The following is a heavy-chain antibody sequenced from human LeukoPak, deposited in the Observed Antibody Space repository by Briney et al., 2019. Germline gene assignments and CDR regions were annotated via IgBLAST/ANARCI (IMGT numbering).Heavy chain of an antibody. D-gene: IGHD6-19*01. J-gene: IGHJ4*02. Sequence: SVKVSFKASGYTFTIYYMHWVRQAPGQGLGWMGIINPSGGSTSYAQKFQGRVTMTRDTSTSTVYMELSSLRSEDTVVYYCARWSAGRGYWGQGTLVTVSS. CDR1: GYTFTIYY. V-gene: IGHV1-46*01. CDR3: ARWSAGRGY. CDR2: INPSGGST.